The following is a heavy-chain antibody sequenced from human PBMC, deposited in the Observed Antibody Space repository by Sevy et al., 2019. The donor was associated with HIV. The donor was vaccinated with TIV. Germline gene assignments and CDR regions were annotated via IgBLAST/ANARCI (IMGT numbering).Heavy chain of an antibody. CDR3: ARDPGQWLAGGYYYYYGMDV. CDR2: IYTSGST. V-gene: IGHV4-4*07. Sequence: ETLSLTCTVSGGSISSYYWSWIRQPAGKGLEWIGRIYTSGSTNYNPSLKSRVTMSVDTSKNQFSLKLSSVTAADTAVYYCARDPGQWLAGGYYYYYGMDVWGQGTTVTVSS. D-gene: IGHD6-19*01. CDR1: GGSISSYY. J-gene: IGHJ6*02.